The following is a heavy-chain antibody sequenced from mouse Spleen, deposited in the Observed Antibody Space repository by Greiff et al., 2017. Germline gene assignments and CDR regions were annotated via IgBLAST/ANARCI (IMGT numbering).Heavy chain of an antibody. J-gene: IGHJ2*01. CDR1: GFSLSTFGMG. CDR3: ARIAQIYDGYQYYFDY. V-gene: IGHV8-8*01. D-gene: IGHD2-3*01. Sequence: QVTLKVSGPGILQPSQTLSLTCSFSGFSLSTFGMGVGWIRQPSGKGLEWLAHIWWDDDKYYNPALKSRLTISKDTSKNQVFLKIANVDTADTATYYCARIAQIYDGYQYYFDYWGQGTTLTVSS. CDR2: IWWDDDK.